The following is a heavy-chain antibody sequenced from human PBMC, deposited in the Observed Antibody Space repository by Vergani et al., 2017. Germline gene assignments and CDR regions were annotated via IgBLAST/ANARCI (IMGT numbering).Heavy chain of an antibody. CDR3: VRDLYSRGPFDV. D-gene: IGHD3-10*01. J-gene: IGHJ4*01. CDR1: GVSITRGNY. Sequence: QMQLQESGPGLVKASETLSLTCNVSGVSITRGNYWGWVRQSPGTGLEWIASVFHLGTVYYNPSLRSRVRISIDAYNVLSLRLQSVTAADTAVYFCVRDLYSRGPFDVWGQGSLVTVSS. V-gene: IGHV4-38-2*02. CDR2: VFHLGTV.